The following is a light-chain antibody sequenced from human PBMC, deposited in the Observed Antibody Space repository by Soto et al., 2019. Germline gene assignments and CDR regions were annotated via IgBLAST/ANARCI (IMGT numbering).Light chain of an antibody. V-gene: IGKV1-5*03. CDR1: QSISSW. CDR2: KAS. J-gene: IGKJ4*01. CDR3: QQYNSYSLT. Sequence: DIQMTQSPSTLSASVGDRVTITCRASQSISSWLAWYQQKPGKAPKLLVYKASSLESGVPSRFSGTGSGTEFTLTISSLQPDDFATYYCQQYNSYSLTFGGGTKVEIK.